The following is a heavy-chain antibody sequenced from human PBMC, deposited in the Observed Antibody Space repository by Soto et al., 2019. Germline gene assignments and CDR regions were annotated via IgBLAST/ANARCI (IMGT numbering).Heavy chain of an antibody. CDR3: ASDYDFWSGYYGN. Sequence: QVQLVESGGGLVKPGGSLRLSCAASGFTFSDYYMNWVRQAPGKGLQWVSYINSNGTTVYYADSVKGRFTISRDNAKNSLYLKMNSLRAEDTAVYYCASDYDFWSGYYGNWGQGTLVTVSS. V-gene: IGHV3-11*01. CDR1: GFTFSDYY. CDR2: INSNGTTV. J-gene: IGHJ4*02. D-gene: IGHD3-3*01.